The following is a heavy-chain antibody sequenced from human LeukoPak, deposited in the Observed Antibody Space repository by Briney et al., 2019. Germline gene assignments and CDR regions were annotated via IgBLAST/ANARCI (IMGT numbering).Heavy chain of an antibody. Sequence: PGGSLRLSCAASGFTVSSNYMSWVRQAPGKGLEWVSVIYSGGSTYYADSVKGRFTISRDNSKNTLYLQMNSLRAEDTAVYYCAKNVDYSSRGADYWGQGTLVTVSS. CDR2: IYSGGST. V-gene: IGHV3-66*01. J-gene: IGHJ4*02. CDR3: AKNVDYSSRGADY. D-gene: IGHD6-19*01. CDR1: GFTVSSNY.